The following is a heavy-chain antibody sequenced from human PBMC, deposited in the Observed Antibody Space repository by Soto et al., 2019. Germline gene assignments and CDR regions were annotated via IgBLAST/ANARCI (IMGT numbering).Heavy chain of an antibody. Sequence: GGSLRLSCAASGFTFSTYWMNWVRQAPGKGLEWVANIKQDGSEKYYVDSVKGRFAISRDNAKDSLFLQMNNLRAEDTAVYYCVRDWSTFWGMDVWGQGNTVTVSS. CDR1: GFTFSTYW. CDR3: VRDWSTFWGMDV. V-gene: IGHV3-7*01. CDR2: IKQDGSEK. J-gene: IGHJ6*02.